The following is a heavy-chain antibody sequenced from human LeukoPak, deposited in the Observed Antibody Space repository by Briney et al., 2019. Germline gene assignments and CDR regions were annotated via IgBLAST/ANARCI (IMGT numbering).Heavy chain of an antibody. D-gene: IGHD2-2*01. J-gene: IGHJ4*02. CDR2: ISSSSSYI. Sequence: PGGSLRLSCAASGFTFSSYSMNWVRQAPGKGLEWVSSISSSSSYIYYADSVKGRSTISRDNAKNSLYLQMNSLRAEDTAVYYCAREGVGDIVVVPAANYWGQGTLVTVSS. CDR1: GFTFSSYS. CDR3: AREGVGDIVVVPAANY. V-gene: IGHV3-21*01.